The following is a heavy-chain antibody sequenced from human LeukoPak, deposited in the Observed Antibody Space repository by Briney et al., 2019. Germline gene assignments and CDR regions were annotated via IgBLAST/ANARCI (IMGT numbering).Heavy chain of an antibody. Sequence: GESLKISCKVSGYTFTDYWIGWVRQMPGKGLEWMGIVYPGDSDTRYSPSFQGQVTISADKSINTAYLQWSSLKASDTAMYYCARGLYYDSSGYHLGNYYYYMDVWGKGTTVTVSS. J-gene: IGHJ6*03. D-gene: IGHD3-22*01. V-gene: IGHV5-51*01. CDR2: VYPGDSDT. CDR1: GYTFTDYW. CDR3: ARGLYYDSSGYHLGNYYYYMDV.